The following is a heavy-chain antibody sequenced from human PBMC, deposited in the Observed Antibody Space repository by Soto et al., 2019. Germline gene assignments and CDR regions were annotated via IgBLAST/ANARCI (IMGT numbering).Heavy chain of an antibody. Sequence: QVQLVESGGGVVQPGRSLRLSCADSGFTFSSYAMHWVRQAPGKGLEWVAVISYDGSNKYYADSVKGRFTISRDNSKNTLYLQMNSLRAEDTAVYYCARDRLASSDSSGYNDYWGQGTLVTVSS. V-gene: IGHV3-30-3*01. CDR3: ARDRLASSDSSGYNDY. CDR2: ISYDGSNK. J-gene: IGHJ4*02. CDR1: GFTFSSYA. D-gene: IGHD3-22*01.